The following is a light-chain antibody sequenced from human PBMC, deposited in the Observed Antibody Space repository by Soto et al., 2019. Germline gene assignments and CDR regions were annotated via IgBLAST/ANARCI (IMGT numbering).Light chain of an antibody. CDR3: QQYNSYWT. J-gene: IGKJ1*01. Sequence: DIQMTQSPSTLSASVGDRVTITCRASQSISSWLAGYQQKPGKAPKLLIYKASSVESGGPSRFSGGGSGTEITLTNTSLQPDDFATDYGQQYNSYWTFGQRTEVVI. V-gene: IGKV1-5*03. CDR2: KAS. CDR1: QSISSW.